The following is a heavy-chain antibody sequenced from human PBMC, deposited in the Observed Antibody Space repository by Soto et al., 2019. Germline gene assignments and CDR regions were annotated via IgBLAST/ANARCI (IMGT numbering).Heavy chain of an antibody. J-gene: IGHJ4*02. Sequence: QVQLVESGGGVVQPGRSLRLSCAASGFTFSSYGMHWVRQAPGKGLEWVAVIWYDGSNKYYADSVKGRFTISRDNSKNTLYLQMNSLRAEDTAVYYCARALLRTGRNASLGYWGQGTLVTVSS. CDR3: ARALLRTGRNASLGY. V-gene: IGHV3-33*01. D-gene: IGHD4-4*01. CDR1: GFTFSSYG. CDR2: IWYDGSNK.